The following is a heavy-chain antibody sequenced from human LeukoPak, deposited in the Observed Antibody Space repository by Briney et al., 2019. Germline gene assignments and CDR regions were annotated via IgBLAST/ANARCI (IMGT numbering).Heavy chain of an antibody. D-gene: IGHD4-17*01. V-gene: IGHV4-30-4*01. Sequence: KTSETLSLTCTVSGGSISSGDYYWGWIRQPPGKGLEWIGYIYYSGSTYYNPSLESRVSISVDTSKNQLSLNLSSVTAADTAVYYCARDRYGESGRGFRWFDPWGQGTLVTVSS. CDR2: IYYSGST. CDR3: ARDRYGESGRGFRWFDP. J-gene: IGHJ5*02. CDR1: GGSISSGDYY.